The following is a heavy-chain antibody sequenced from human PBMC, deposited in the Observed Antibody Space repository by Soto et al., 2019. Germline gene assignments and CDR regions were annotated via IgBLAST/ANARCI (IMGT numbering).Heavy chain of an antibody. V-gene: IGHV3-7*01. D-gene: IGHD4-17*01. CDR3: AREDDYGDSSA. J-gene: IGHJ5*02. CDR2: IRQDGNEK. CDR1: GFIFSSCW. Sequence: GSLRLSCAASGFIFSSCWMSWVRQAPGKGLEWVANIRQDGNEKLYADSVKGRFTISRDNAKNSLYLQMNSLRVEDTGVYFCAREDDYGDSSAWGQGTLVTVSS.